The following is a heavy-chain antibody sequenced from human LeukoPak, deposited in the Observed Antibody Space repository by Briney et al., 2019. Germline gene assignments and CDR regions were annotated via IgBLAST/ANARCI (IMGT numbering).Heavy chain of an antibody. CDR3: ARGSSTVDY. Sequence: PSETLSPTCTVSGGSISSYYWSWIRQPPGKGLEWIGYIYYSGSTNYNPSLKSRVTISVDTSKNQFSLKLSSVTAADTAVYYCARGSSTVDYWGQGTLVTASS. D-gene: IGHD6-13*01. CDR1: GGSISSYY. CDR2: IYYSGST. V-gene: IGHV4-59*08. J-gene: IGHJ4*02.